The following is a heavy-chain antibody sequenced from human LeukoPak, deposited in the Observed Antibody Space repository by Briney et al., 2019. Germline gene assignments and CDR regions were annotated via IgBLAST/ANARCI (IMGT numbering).Heavy chain of an antibody. CDR2: INHSGST. Sequence: SETLPLTCAVYGGSFSGYYWSWIRQPPGKGLEWIGEINHSGSTNYNPSLKSRVTISVDTSKNQFSLSLSAVTAADTAIYYCARDTRTAQGFDYWGQGILVTVSS. CDR1: GGSFSGYY. CDR3: ARDTRTAQGFDY. V-gene: IGHV4-34*01. J-gene: IGHJ4*02. D-gene: IGHD2-15*01.